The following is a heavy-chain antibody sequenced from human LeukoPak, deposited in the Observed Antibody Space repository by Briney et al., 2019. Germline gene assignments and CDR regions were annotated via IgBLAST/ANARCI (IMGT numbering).Heavy chain of an antibody. V-gene: IGHV4-34*01. J-gene: IGHJ5*02. Sequence: SETLSLTCAVYGGSFSGYYWSWIRQPPGKGLEWIGEINHSGSTNYNPSLKSRVTISIDTSKNQFSLRLISVTAADTAVYYCARDQLYCSSSSCRNLGWFDPWGQGTLVTVSS. D-gene: IGHD2-2*01. CDR2: INHSGST. CDR3: ARDQLYCSSSSCRNLGWFDP. CDR1: GGSFSGYY.